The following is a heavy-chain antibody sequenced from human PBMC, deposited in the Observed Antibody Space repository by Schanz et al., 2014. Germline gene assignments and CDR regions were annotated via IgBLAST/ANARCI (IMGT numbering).Heavy chain of an antibody. Sequence: EVQLVESGGGLVKPGGSLRLSCAASGFTFNNFGMNWVRQAPGKGLEWVSCITGGSTTYTYYADSVRGRFTISRDNAKSSVHLQMNSLRAEDTAVYYCARSGVDVWGQGTTVTVSS. J-gene: IGHJ6*02. V-gene: IGHV3-21*01. CDR3: ARSGVDV. CDR1: GFTFNNFG. D-gene: IGHD3-10*01. CDR2: ITGGSTTYT.